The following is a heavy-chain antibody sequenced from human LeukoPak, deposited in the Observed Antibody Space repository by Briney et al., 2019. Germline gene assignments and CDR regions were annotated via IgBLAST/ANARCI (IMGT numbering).Heavy chain of an antibody. CDR2: IYYSGTT. D-gene: IGHD4-23*01. Sequence: PSETLSLTCTVSGGSISSSNYYWGWIRQPPGTGLEWIGTIYYSGTTFYNPSLQSRVTISVDTSKNQFSLKLSSVTAADTAMYYCARVSRGNSVGGDYWGQGTLVTVSS. CDR3: ARVSRGNSVGGDY. J-gene: IGHJ4*02. CDR1: GGSISSSNYY. V-gene: IGHV4-39*07.